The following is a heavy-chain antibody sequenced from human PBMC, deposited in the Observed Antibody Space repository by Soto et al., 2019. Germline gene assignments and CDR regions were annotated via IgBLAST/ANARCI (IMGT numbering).Heavy chain of an antibody. V-gene: IGHV1-69*06. D-gene: IGHD6-13*01. CDR3: ARGGALSASWYWGDGLDS. CDR2: IIAVFGTP. CDR1: GYSFGSHA. Sequence: QVQLKQSGSEVKKSGSSVKVSCKASGYSFGSHAITWLRQAPGQGLEWMGGIIAVFGTPSYAQKFQGRVTISADKSTMTSYLELRSVKSEDTAVYYCARGGALSASWYWGDGLDSWGQGTQVTVSS. J-gene: IGHJ4*02.